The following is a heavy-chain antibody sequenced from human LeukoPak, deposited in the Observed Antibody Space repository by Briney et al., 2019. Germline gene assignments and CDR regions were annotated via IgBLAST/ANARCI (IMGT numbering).Heavy chain of an antibody. Sequence: ASVKVSCKASGYTFTSYYMHWVRQAPGQGLEWMGIIKPSGGSTSYAQKFQGRVTMTRDTSTSTVYMELSSLRSEDTAVYYCARAEPVDYYGSGSSFGWFDPWGQGTLVTVSS. CDR1: GYTFTSYY. D-gene: IGHD3-10*01. CDR3: ARAEPVDYYGSGSSFGWFDP. J-gene: IGHJ5*02. CDR2: IKPSGGST. V-gene: IGHV1-46*01.